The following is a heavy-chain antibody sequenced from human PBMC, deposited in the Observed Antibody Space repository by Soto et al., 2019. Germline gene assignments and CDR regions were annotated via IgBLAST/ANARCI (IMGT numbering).Heavy chain of an antibody. CDR3: VKSNGDCSTTSCLTLYDMDV. Sequence: GASVKVSCKASGYTFTSYDISWVRQAPGQGLEWMGWISAYNGKTNSAQKFQGRVTMTTETSTRTAYMELRSLRSDDTAVYYCVKSNGDCSTTSCLTLYDMDVWGQGTTVTVSS. CDR1: GYTFTSYD. CDR2: ISAYNGKT. J-gene: IGHJ6*02. V-gene: IGHV1-18*01. D-gene: IGHD2-2*03.